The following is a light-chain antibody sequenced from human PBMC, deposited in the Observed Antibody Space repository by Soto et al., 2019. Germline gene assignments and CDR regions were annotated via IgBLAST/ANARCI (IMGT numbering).Light chain of an antibody. CDR1: KSDIGVYDF. Sequence: QSVLTQPPSASGSPGQSVTISCTGTKSDIGVYDFVSWYQHLPGKAPRLIMYEVFQRPSGVPDRFSGSKSGNTASLTVSGLQAADEADYFCKSYAGSNTYVFGSGTKVTVL. J-gene: IGLJ1*01. V-gene: IGLV2-8*01. CDR3: KSYAGSNTYV. CDR2: EVF.